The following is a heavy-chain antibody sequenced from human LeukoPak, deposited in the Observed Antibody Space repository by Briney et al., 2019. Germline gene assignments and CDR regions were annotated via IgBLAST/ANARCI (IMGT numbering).Heavy chain of an antibody. Sequence: SETLSLTCTVSGGSISSSYWSWIRQPPGKGLEWIGYIFYSGSTNYNPSLKSRATISVDTSKNQFSLKLNSVTAADTAVYYCARGPYDFWSGYWNWFDPWGQGTLVTVSS. CDR3: ARGPYDFWSGYWNWFDP. CDR1: GGSISSSY. D-gene: IGHD3-3*01. CDR2: IFYSGST. J-gene: IGHJ5*02. V-gene: IGHV4-59*08.